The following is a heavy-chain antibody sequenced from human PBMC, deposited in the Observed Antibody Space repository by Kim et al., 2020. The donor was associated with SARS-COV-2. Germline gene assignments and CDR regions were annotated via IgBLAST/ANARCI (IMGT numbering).Heavy chain of an antibody. J-gene: IGHJ2*01. CDR2: ISGSGGST. Sequence: GGSLRLSCAASGFTFSSYAMSWVRQAPGKGLEWVSAISGSGGSTYYADSVKGRFTISRDNSKNTLYLQMNSLRAEDTAVYYCAKEGGDGYKSQAGDGYFDLWGRGTLVTVSS. D-gene: IGHD3-16*01. CDR1: GFTFSSYA. V-gene: IGHV3-23*01. CDR3: AKEGGDGYKSQAGDGYFDL.